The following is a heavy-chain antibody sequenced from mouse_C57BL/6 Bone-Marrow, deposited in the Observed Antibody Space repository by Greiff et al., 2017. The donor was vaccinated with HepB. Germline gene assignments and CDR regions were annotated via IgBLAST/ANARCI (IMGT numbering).Heavy chain of an antibody. Sequence: QVQLQQPGAELVMPGASVKLSCKASGYTFTSYWMHWVKQRPGQGLEWIGEIDPSDSYTNYNQKFKGKSTLTVDKSSSTAYMQLSSLTSEDSAVYYCAREPYGSSWFAYWGQGTLVTVSA. J-gene: IGHJ3*01. CDR3: AREPYGSSWFAY. D-gene: IGHD1-1*01. CDR1: GYTFTSYW. V-gene: IGHV1-69*01. CDR2: IDPSDSYT.